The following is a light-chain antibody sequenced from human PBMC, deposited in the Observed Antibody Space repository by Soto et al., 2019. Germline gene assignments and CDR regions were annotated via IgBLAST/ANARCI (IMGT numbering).Light chain of an antibody. CDR1: SSDVGGYNR. CDR3: TSYASSSAYV. CDR2: DVS. J-gene: IGLJ1*01. V-gene: IGLV2-18*02. Sequence: QSALTQPPSVSGSPGQSVAISCTGTSSDVGGYNRVSWYQQPPGKAPKLLIYDVSNRPSGGSTRFSGSKSGNTASLTISGLQAEDEADYYCTSYASSSAYVFGPGNKLTVL.